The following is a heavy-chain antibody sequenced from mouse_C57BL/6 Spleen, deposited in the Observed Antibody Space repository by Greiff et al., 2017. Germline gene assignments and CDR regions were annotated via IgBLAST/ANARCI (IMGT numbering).Heavy chain of an antibody. V-gene: IGHV14-4*01. D-gene: IGHD1-1*01. J-gene: IGHJ3*01. CDR2: IDPENGDT. CDR3: TYYYGSSPAWFAY. CDR1: GFNIKDDY. Sequence: EVQRVESGAELVRPGASVKLSCTASGFNIKDDYMHWVKQRPEQGLEWIGWIDPENGDTEYASKFQGKATITADTSSNTAYLQLSSLTSEDTAVYYCTYYYGSSPAWFAYWGQGTLVTVSA.